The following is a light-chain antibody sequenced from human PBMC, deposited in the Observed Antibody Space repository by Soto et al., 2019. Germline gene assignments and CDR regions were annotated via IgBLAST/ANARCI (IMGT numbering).Light chain of an antibody. CDR2: DYS. Sequence: SYELTQPPSVSVAPGQTARITCGGNDLGAKSLHWYQQRPGQAPVLVVSDYSDRPSRIPERFSVSNSGNTATLTITRVEAGDEADYYCQVWDSRSDHWVFGGGTQLTVL. J-gene: IGLJ3*02. CDR1: DLGAKS. CDR3: QVWDSRSDHWV. V-gene: IGLV3-21*02.